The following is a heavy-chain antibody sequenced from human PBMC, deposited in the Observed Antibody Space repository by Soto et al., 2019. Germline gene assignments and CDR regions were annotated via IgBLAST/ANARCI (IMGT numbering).Heavy chain of an antibody. CDR3: AREAVDDAFVI. J-gene: IGHJ3*02. D-gene: IGHD6-25*01. V-gene: IGHV3-48*03. Sequence: QPGGSLRLSCAASGFTFSIYEMNWVRQAPGKGLEWVSYISTSGSTVYNADSVQGRFTISRDNAKNSLYLQMNSLRAEDTAVYYCAREAVDDAFVIWGQATIVTVSS. CDR1: GFTFSIYE. CDR2: ISTSGSTV.